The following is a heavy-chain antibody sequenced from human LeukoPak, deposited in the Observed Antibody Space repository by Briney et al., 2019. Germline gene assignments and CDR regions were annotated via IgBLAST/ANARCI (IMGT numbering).Heavy chain of an antibody. D-gene: IGHD2-2*01. V-gene: IGHV4-59*01. CDR1: GGSISSYY. J-gene: IGHJ4*02. CDR2: IYYSGST. CDR3: AKLGPAAPTDYLDY. Sequence: SETLSLTCTVSGGSISSYYWSWIRQPPGKGLEWIGYIYYSGSTNYNPSLKSRVTISVDTSKNQFSLKLSSVTAADTAVYYCAKLGPAAPTDYLDYWGQGTLSPSPQ.